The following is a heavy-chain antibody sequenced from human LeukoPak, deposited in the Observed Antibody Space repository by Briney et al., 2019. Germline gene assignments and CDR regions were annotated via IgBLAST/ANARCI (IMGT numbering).Heavy chain of an antibody. V-gene: IGHV3-48*02. CDR3: ARSAEFDY. CDR2: ITSTSSTI. CDR1: RFTFSSYT. D-gene: IGHD1-14*01. Sequence: PGGSLRLSCAASRFTFSSYTMNWVRQAPGKGLGWVSRITSTSSTIYYADSVKGRFTISRDNAKNSLYLQMNSLRDEDTAVYYCARSAEFDYWGQGTLVTVSS. J-gene: IGHJ4*02.